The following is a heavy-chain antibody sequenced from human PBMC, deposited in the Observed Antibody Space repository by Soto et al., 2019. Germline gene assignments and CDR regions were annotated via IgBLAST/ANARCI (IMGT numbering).Heavy chain of an antibody. Sequence: SETLSLTCTVSGGSISSYYWSWTRQPPGKGREGIGCIYYSGSANYNPSLKNRVTISVDTSKNQFPLKLSSVTAADTAVYYCARYRGRSGGSCYYAGNFDYWGQACMVAVSS. D-gene: IGHD2-15*01. J-gene: IGHJ4*02. CDR2: IYYSGSA. CDR3: ARYRGRSGGSCYYAGNFDY. V-gene: IGHV4-59*01. CDR1: GGSISSYY.